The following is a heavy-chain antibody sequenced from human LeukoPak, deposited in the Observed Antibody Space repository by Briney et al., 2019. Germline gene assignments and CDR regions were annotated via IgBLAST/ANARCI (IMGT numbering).Heavy chain of an antibody. CDR2: MNPNSGGT. CDR1: GYTFTSYD. J-gene: IGHJ4*02. CDR3: AREGLSRVAAAGTEGFDY. D-gene: IGHD6-13*01. V-gene: IGHV1-2*02. Sequence: ASVKVSCKASGYTFTSYDINWVRQATGQGLEWMGWMNPNSGGTNYAQKFQGRVTMTRDTSISTAYMELSRLRSDDTAVYYCAREGLSRVAAAGTEGFDYWGQGTLVTVSS.